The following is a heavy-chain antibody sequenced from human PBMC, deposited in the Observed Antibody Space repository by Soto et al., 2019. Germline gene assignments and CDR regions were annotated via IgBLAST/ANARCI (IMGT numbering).Heavy chain of an antibody. J-gene: IGHJ6*02. CDR3: TTVSSFYCGGDCYYYGMDV. D-gene: IGHD2-21*01. Sequence: GGSLRLSCAASGFTFSNAWMNWVRQAPGKGLEWVGRIKSKTDGGTTDYAAPVKGRFTISRDDSKNTLFLQMNSLKTEDTAVYYCTTVSSFYCGGDCYYYGMDVWGQGTTVTVSS. CDR1: GFTFSNAW. CDR2: IKSKTDGGTT. V-gene: IGHV3-15*07.